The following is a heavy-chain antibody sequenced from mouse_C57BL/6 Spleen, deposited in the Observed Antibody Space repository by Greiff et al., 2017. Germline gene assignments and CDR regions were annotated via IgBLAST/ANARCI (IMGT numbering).Heavy chain of an antibody. V-gene: IGHV10-1*01. D-gene: IGHD2-2*01. J-gene: IGHJ4*01. CDR3: VREEGYDAGYAMDY. CDR1: GFSFNTYA. CDR2: IRSKSNNYAT. Sequence: EVQLVESGGGLVQPKGSLKLSCAASGFSFNTYAMNWVRQAPGKGLEWVARIRSKSNNYATYYADSVKDRFTISRDDSESMLYLQMNNLRTEDTAMDYCVREEGYDAGYAMDYWGQGTSVTVSS.